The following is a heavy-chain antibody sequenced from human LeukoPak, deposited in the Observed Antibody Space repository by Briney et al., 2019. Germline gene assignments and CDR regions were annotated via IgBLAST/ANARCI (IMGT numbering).Heavy chain of an antibody. CDR1: GFTFSSYA. Sequence: GSLGLSCAASGFTFSSYAMSWVRQAPGKGLEWVSAISGSGGSTYYADSVKGRFTISRDNSKNTLYLQMNSLRAEDTAVYYCAKDKEDYGDYVVSMDVWGQGTTVTVSS. D-gene: IGHD4-17*01. V-gene: IGHV3-23*01. CDR2: ISGSGGST. CDR3: AKDKEDYGDYVVSMDV. J-gene: IGHJ6*02.